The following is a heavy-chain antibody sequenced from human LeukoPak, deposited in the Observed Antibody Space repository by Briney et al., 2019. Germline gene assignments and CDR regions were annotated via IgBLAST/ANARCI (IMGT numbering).Heavy chain of an antibody. J-gene: IGHJ6*02. Sequence: SETLSLTCTVSGGSISSSSYYWGWIRQPPGKGLEWIGSIYYSGSTYYNPSLKSRVTISVDTSKNQFSLKLSSVTAADTAVYYCARFSQLAHYYYYGMDVWGQGTTVTVSS. CDR2: IYYSGST. D-gene: IGHD6-6*01. V-gene: IGHV4-39*07. CDR3: ARFSQLAHYYYYGMDV. CDR1: GGSISSSSYY.